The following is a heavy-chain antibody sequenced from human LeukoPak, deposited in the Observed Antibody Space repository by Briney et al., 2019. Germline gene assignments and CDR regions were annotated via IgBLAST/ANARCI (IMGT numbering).Heavy chain of an antibody. J-gene: IGHJ6*02. CDR2: ISYDGSNK. V-gene: IGHV3-30*18. Sequence: PGGSLRLSCAASGFTFSSYGMHWVRQAPGKGLEWVAVISYDGSNKYYADSVKGRFTISRDNSKNTLYLQMNSLRAEDTAVYYCAKDRKHSGSYSYYYYYGMDVWGQGTTVTVSS. CDR3: AKDRKHSGSYSYYYYYGMDV. CDR1: GFTFSSYG. D-gene: IGHD1-26*01.